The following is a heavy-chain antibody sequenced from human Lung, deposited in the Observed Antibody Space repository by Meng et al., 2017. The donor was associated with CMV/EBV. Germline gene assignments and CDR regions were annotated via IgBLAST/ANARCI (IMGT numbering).Heavy chain of an antibody. CDR2: IIPVFGTP. J-gene: IGHJ6*02. CDR1: GGTFSSNP. D-gene: IGHD3-3*01. CDR3: ARERQGFGYYYGMDV. V-gene: IGHV1-69*13. Sequence: SVXVSXKVYGGTFSSNPISWVRQAPGQGLEWMGGIIPVFGTPNYGQKFQGRVTITSDESTSTAYMELSSLRSNDTAIYYCARERQGFGYYYGMDVWGQGXAVTGS.